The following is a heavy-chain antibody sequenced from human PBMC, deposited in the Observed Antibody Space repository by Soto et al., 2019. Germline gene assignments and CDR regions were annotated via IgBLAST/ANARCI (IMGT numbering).Heavy chain of an antibody. V-gene: IGHV1-69*01. D-gene: IGHD5-12*01. CDR1: GGTFSSYA. CDR3: ARGVVATIGRPYNNWFDP. J-gene: IGHJ5*02. CDR2: IIPIFGTA. Sequence: VQLVQSGAEVKKPGSSVKVSCKASGGTFSSYAISWVRQAPGQGLEWMGGIIPIFGTANYAQKFQGRVTITADESTSTAYMELSSLRSEDTAVYYCARGVVATIGRPYNNWFDPWGQGTLVTVSS.